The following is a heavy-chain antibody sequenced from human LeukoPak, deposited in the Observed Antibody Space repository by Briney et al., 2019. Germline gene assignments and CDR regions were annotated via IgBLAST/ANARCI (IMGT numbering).Heavy chain of an antibody. J-gene: IGHJ5*01. D-gene: IGHD3-10*01. CDR2: IYYSGST. CDR1: GGSISSYY. CDR3: ARKELNWFDS. Sequence: SETLSLTCTVSGGSISSYYWSWIRQPPGKGLEWIGYIYYSGSTNYNPSLKSRVTISVDTSKNQFSLKLSSVTAADTAVYYCARKELNWFDSWGQGTLVTVSS. V-gene: IGHV4-59*01.